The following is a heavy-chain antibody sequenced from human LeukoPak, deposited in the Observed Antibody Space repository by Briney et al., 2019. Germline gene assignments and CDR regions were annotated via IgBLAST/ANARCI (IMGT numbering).Heavy chain of an antibody. D-gene: IGHD3-10*01. CDR1: GDSVSSNSGA. CDR2: TYYRSKWYY. CDR3: ARAYGSGSYSF. V-gene: IGHV6-1*01. Sequence: SQTLSLTCAISGDSVSSNSGAWSWITQSPSRGLEWLGRTYYRSKWYYEYAVSVKSRITIIPDASKNQFSLQLNSVTPEDTAVYYCARAYGSGSYSFWGQGTLVTVSS. J-gene: IGHJ4*02.